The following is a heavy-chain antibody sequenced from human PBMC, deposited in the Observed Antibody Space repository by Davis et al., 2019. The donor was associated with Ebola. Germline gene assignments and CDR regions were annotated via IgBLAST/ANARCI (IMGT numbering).Heavy chain of an antibody. CDR1: GFTFSNYA. J-gene: IGHJ4*02. D-gene: IGHD3-22*01. V-gene: IGHV3-23*01. Sequence: GESLKISCAASGFTFSNYAMSWVRQAPGKGLEWVSAISASGGSTYYADSVKGRFTISRDNSKNTLYLQMNSLRAEDTAVYYCAKMHYDSSGYYYPPWYWGQGNLVTVSS. CDR2: ISASGGST. CDR3: AKMHYDSSGYYYPPWY.